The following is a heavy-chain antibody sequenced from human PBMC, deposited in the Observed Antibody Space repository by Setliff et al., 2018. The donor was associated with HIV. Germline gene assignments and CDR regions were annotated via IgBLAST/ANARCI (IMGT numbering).Heavy chain of an antibody. CDR2: IYYSGSP. CDR1: GGSISSHY. J-gene: IGHJ4*02. D-gene: IGHD6-6*01. Sequence: PSETLSLTCTVSGGSISSHYWSWIRQPPGKGLEWIGSIYYSGSPNYNPSLKSRVTMSVDTSKNQFSLKLTSVTAADTAVYFCARTDHTSSSDFWGQGTLVTVSS. CDR3: ARTDHTSSSDF. V-gene: IGHV4-59*11.